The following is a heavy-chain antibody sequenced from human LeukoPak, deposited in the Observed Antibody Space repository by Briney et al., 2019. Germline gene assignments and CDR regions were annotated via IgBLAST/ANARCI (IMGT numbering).Heavy chain of an antibody. CDR2: INVGGATA. CDR3: CFGVLSSVFFDY. Sequence: GGSLRLSCSASGFTFSDYALNWVRQAPGKGLVWVSPINVGGATAYYADSVKGRFTTSRDTSKNTLYLYMNSLRAEDTALYYCCFGVLSSVFFDYWGQGTPVTVSS. J-gene: IGHJ4*02. V-gene: IGHV3-23*01. CDR1: GFTFSDYA. D-gene: IGHD3-3*01.